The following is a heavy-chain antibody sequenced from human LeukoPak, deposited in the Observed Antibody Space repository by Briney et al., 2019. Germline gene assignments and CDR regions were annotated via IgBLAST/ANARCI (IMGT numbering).Heavy chain of an antibody. Sequence: GGSLRLSCAASGFTFSSYSMNWVRQAPGKGLEWVSSISSSSSYIYYAGSVKGRFTISRDNAKNSLYLQMNSLRAEDTALYHCARAVDCSGGSCYSAGWFDPWGQGTLVTVSS. CDR1: GFTFSSYS. CDR3: ARAVDCSGGSCYSAGWFDP. CDR2: ISSSSSYI. J-gene: IGHJ5*02. D-gene: IGHD2-15*01. V-gene: IGHV3-21*04.